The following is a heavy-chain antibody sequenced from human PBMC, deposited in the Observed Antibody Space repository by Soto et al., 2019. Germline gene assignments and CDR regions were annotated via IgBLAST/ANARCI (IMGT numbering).Heavy chain of an antibody. CDR2: IDGSGGIT. CDR3: VKNSGWFNT. J-gene: IGHJ5*02. Sequence: GGSLRLSCAASGFTFGTTDMSWVRQAPGEGLEWVSTIDGSGGITYYADSVKGRFTISRDNSRNTVYLQMNSLRGDNTALYYCVKNSGWFNTWGQGALVTVSS. D-gene: IGHD3-10*01. V-gene: IGHV3-23*01. CDR1: GFTFGTTD.